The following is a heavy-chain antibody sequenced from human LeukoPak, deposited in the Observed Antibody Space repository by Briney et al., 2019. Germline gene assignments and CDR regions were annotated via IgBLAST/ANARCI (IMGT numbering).Heavy chain of an antibody. CDR2: IIPMFGTA. Sequence: ASVKVSCKASGYTFTSYYMHWVRQAPGQGLEWMGGIIPMFGTANYAQKFQGRVTITADKSTSTAYMELSSLRSEDTAVYYCARVPDYYDSIPGGDIWGQGTMVTVSS. J-gene: IGHJ3*02. D-gene: IGHD3-22*01. CDR1: GYTFTSYY. CDR3: ARVPDYYDSIPGGDI. V-gene: IGHV1-69*06.